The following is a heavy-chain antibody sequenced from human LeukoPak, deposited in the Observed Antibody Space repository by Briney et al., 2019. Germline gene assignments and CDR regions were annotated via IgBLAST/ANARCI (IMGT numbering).Heavy chain of an antibody. CDR2: ISSSSSYI. D-gene: IGHD3-10*01. Sequence: GGSLRLSCAASGFTFSSYSMDWVRQAPGKGLEWVSSISSSSSYIYYGDSVKGRFTISRDNAKNSLYLQMNSLRAEDTAVYYCARDEITMIRGVIARSTAYHKCYYMDVWGKGTTVTASS. CDR1: GFTFSSYS. CDR3: ARDEITMIRGVIARSTAYHKCYYMDV. V-gene: IGHV3-21*01. J-gene: IGHJ6*03.